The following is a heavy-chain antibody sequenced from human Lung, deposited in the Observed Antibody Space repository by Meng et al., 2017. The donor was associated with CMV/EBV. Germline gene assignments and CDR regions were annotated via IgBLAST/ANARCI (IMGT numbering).Heavy chain of an antibody. Sequence: QLQLQGPGPGLVKPSETLSLTCTVSGGSISSSSYYWAWIRQPPGEGLEWIGSVVYSGTTYYTSSLKSRVSISVDTSKNQFSLKLSSVTAADTAVYYCARHHHSPTFDYWGQGTLVTVSS. CDR1: GGSISSSSYY. D-gene: IGHD1-14*01. CDR3: ARHHHSPTFDY. J-gene: IGHJ4*02. V-gene: IGHV4-39*01. CDR2: VVYSGTT.